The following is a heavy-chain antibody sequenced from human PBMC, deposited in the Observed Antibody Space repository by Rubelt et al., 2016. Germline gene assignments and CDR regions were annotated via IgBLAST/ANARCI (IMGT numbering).Heavy chain of an antibody. CDR2: IKPDVGVK. CDR3: ARVLDVVVPEGVYFFDS. Sequence: RGLEWVAHIKPDVGVKFYVDSVKGRFTMSRDTAKNSLSLQMNGLSAEDTAVYYCARVLDVVVPEGVYFFDSWGQGTLVTVSS. J-gene: IGHJ4*02. D-gene: IGHD2-15*01. V-gene: IGHV3-7*01.